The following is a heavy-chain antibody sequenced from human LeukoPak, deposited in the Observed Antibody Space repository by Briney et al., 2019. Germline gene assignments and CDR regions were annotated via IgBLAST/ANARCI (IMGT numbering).Heavy chain of an antibody. J-gene: IGHJ4*02. D-gene: IGHD6-19*01. CDR2: INHSGST. CDR3: ARGSSGWLLKDY. CDR1: GGSLNAYY. V-gene: IGHV4-34*01. Sequence: PSETLSLTCAVYGGSLNAYYWSWIRQPPGKGLEWIGEINHSGSTNYNPSLKSRVTISVDTSKNQFSLKLSSVTAADTAVYYCARGSSGWLLKDYWGQGTLVTVSS.